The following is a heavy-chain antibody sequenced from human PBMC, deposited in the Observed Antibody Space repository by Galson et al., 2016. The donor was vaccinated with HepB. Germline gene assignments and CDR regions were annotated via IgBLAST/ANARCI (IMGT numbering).Heavy chain of an antibody. V-gene: IGHV3-15*01. CDR3: ITDGGYRYGYTFDY. J-gene: IGHJ4*02. CDR2: IKSKTDGGTT. CDR1: GFTFSKAW. D-gene: IGHD5-18*01. Sequence: SLRLSCAASGFTFSKAWMTWVRQAPGKGLEWVGRIKSKTDGGTTDYTAPVKGRFTISRDDSKNTLYLQMNSLKTEDTAVYYCITDGGYRYGYTFDYWGQGTLVTVSS.